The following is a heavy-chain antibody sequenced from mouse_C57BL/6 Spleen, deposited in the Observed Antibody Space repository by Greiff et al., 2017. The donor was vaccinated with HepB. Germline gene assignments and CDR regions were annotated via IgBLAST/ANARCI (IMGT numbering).Heavy chain of an antibody. J-gene: IGHJ1*03. D-gene: IGHD1-1*01. Sequence: EVHLVESGGGLVKPGGSLKLSCAASGFTFSSYTMSWVRQTPEKRLEWVATISGGGGNTFYPDSVKGRFTISRDNAKNTLYLQMSSLRSEDTAVYYCARHGYYGYWYFDVWGTGTTVTVSS. V-gene: IGHV5-9*04. CDR2: ISGGGGNT. CDR1: GFTFSSYT. CDR3: ARHGYYGYWYFDV.